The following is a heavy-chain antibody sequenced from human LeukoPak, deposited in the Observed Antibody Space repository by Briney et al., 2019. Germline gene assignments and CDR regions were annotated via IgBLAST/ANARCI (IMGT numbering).Heavy chain of an antibody. CDR3: AKDGGNYEFDY. J-gene: IGHJ4*01. CDR2: IPFDGSDN. V-gene: IGHV3-30*02. D-gene: IGHD4-11*01. Sequence: GGSLRLSCAASGFTFSSYAMSWVRQTPGKGLEWVAFIPFDGSDNYYRDSVKGRFTISRDDSKNTLFLQMNSLRPEDTAVYYCAKDGGNYEFDYWGQGTLVIVSA. CDR1: GFTFSSYA.